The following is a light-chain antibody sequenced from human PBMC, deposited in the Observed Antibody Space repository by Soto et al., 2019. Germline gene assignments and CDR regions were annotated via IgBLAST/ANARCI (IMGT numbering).Light chain of an antibody. CDR3: SSYTSISTYV. V-gene: IGLV2-14*01. CDR2: EVS. CDR1: SSDVGGYNY. Sequence: QSALTQPASVSGSLGQSITISCTGTSSDVGGYNYVSWYQQYPGKAPKVIIYEVSNRPSGVSNRFFGSKSGNTASLTISGLQSEDEADYYCSSYTSISTYVFGTGTKLTVL. J-gene: IGLJ1*01.